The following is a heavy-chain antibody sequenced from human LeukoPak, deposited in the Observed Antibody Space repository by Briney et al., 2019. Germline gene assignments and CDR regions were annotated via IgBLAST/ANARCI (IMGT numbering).Heavy chain of an antibody. CDR2: INGDGGST. CDR3: ARESDSSGWYDY. CDR1: GFNFDDYA. Sequence: GGSLRLSCAAPGFNFDDYALHWVRQAPGKGQEWVSLINGDGGSTFYADSVKGRFTISRDNSKNSLYLQMSSLRSEDTALYYCARESDSSGWYDYWGQGTLVTVSS. V-gene: IGHV3-43*02. D-gene: IGHD6-19*01. J-gene: IGHJ4*02.